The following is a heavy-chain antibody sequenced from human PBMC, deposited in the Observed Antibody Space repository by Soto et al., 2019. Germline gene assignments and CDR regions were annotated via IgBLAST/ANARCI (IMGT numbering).Heavy chain of an antibody. D-gene: IGHD3-3*02. CDR1: GGSFSGYY. V-gene: IGHV4-34*01. J-gene: IGHJ4*02. CDR2: INHSGST. CDR3: AVGNHLPFLFC. Sequence: SDTLSLTCAVYGGSFSGYYWSWIRQPPGKGLEWIGEINHSGSTNYNPSLKSRVTISVDTSKNQFSLKLSSVTAADTAVYYCAVGNHLPFLFCWGQGNLVTGS.